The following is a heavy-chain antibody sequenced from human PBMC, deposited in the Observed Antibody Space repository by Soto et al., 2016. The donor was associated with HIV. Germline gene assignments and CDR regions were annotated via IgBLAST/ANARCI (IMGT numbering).Heavy chain of an antibody. D-gene: IGHD3-10*01. CDR3: AREARFGELPFDY. J-gene: IGHJ4*02. Sequence: EVQLVESGGNLVQPGGSLRLSCAASGFTVSSNYMSWVRQAPGKGLEWVSVIYSGGSTYYADSVKGRFTISRDNSKNTLYLQMNSLRAEDTAVYYCAREARFGELPFDYWGQGTLVTVSS. CDR1: GFTVSSNY. V-gene: IGHV3-66*01. CDR2: IYSGGST.